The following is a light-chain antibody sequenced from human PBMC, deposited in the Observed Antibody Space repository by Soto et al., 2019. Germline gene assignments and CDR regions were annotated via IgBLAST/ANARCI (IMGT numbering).Light chain of an antibody. CDR3: QQYYSLPLT. CDR1: QSVLYSPNNKDC. Sequence: DIVMTQSPDSLAVSLGERATINCKSSQSVLYSPNNKDCLAWYQQKPGQPPRLLIYGAATRESGIPDRFSGSGSGTDFTLTISSLQAEDVAVYYCQQYYSLPLTFGQGTKVEIK. CDR2: GAA. V-gene: IGKV4-1*01. J-gene: IGKJ1*01.